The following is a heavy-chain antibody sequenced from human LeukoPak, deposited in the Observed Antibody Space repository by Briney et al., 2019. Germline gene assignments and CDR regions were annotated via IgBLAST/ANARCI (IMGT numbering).Heavy chain of an antibody. CDR2: ITGSGGST. CDR1: GFTFSSYT. V-gene: IGHV3-23*01. J-gene: IGHJ5*02. CDR3: AKAFFPQTSWSDP. Sequence: PGGSLRLSCAASGFTFSSYTMSWVRQAPGKGLEWVSAITGSGGSTFYTDSVKGRFTISRDNSKNTLYLQMNSLRAEDTAVYYCAKAFFPQTSWSDPWGKETLVTVSS. D-gene: IGHD2-2*01.